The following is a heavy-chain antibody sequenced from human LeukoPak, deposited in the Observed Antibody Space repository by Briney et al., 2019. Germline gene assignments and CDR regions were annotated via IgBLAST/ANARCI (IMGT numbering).Heavy chain of an antibody. CDR1: GGSISSYY. CDR2: IYYSGTT. J-gene: IGHJ4*02. D-gene: IGHD3-22*01. CDR3: ARVSSAYWYYFDY. Sequence: SETLSLTCTVSGGSISSYYWSWIRQPPGKGLEWIGYIYYSGTTYYNPSLKSRVTISVDTSKNQFSLKLSSVTAADTAVYYCARVSSAYWYYFDYWGQGTLVTVSS. V-gene: IGHV4-59*08.